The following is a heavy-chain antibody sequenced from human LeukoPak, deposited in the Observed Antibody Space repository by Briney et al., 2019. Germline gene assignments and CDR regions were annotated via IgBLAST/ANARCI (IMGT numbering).Heavy chain of an antibody. CDR2: IKQDGSEK. CDR1: GFTFSSYW. V-gene: IGHV3-7*01. J-gene: IGHJ4*02. CDR3: ARLCIAAAGTVHY. Sequence: GGSLRLSCAASGFTFSSYWMNWVRQAPGKGLEWVANIKQDGSEKYYVDSVKGRFTISRDNAKNSLYLQMNSLRAEDTAVYYCARLCIAAAGTVHYWGQGTLVTVSS. D-gene: IGHD6-13*01.